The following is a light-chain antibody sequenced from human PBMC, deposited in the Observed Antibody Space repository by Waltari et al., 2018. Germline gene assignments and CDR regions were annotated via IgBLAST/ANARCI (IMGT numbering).Light chain of an antibody. Sequence: CRSSQSVGSALAWYQQKPGQAPRLLIYDASSRATGISDKYSGSVSGTDFSLTISRVEPEDFAVYFCQMYVRLPVTFGQGTKVEVK. CDR3: QMYVRLPVT. CDR1: QSVGSA. CDR2: DAS. J-gene: IGKJ1*01. V-gene: IGKV3-20*01.